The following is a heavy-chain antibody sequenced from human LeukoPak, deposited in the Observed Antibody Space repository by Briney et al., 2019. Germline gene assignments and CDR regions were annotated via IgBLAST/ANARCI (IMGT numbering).Heavy chain of an antibody. V-gene: IGHV3-15*01. D-gene: IGHD2-15*01. CDR3: TTEGQYCSGGSCYSGVIDY. Sequence: GGSLRLSCAASGFPFSDDWMSWVRQVPGKGLEWVGRIKKKGDGGTTDYAAPVKGRFTISRDDSKNTLYLQMNSLKTEDTAVYYCTTEGQYCSGGSCYSGVIDYWGQGTLVTVSS. CDR2: IKKKGDGGTT. CDR1: GFPFSDDW. J-gene: IGHJ4*02.